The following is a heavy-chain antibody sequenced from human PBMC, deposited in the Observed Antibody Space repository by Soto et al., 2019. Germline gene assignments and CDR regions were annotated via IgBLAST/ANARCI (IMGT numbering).Heavy chain of an antibody. CDR1: GYTFTGYY. V-gene: IGHV1-2*04. CDR2: INPNSGGT. J-gene: IGHJ6*02. D-gene: IGHD3-16*01. Sequence: GASVKVSCKASGYTFTGYYMHWVRHAPGQGLEWMGWINPNSGGTNYAQKFQGWVTMTRDTSISTAYMELSRLRSDDTAVYYCARGGYYDNVWGKLSHYGLDKWGQGTSVTVSS. CDR3: ARGGYYDNVWGKLSHYGLDK.